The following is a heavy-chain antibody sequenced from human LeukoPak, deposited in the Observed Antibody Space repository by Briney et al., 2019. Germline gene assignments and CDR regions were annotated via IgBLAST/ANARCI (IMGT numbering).Heavy chain of an antibody. V-gene: IGHV1-2*02. CDR1: GYTFTGYY. D-gene: IGHD3-10*01. CDR3: AREGTLLWFGEFLYYFDY. Sequence: ASVMVSCKASGYTFTGYYMLWVRQAPGQGLEWMGWINPNSGGTNYAQKFQGRVTMTRDTSISTAYMELSRLRSDDTAVYYCAREGTLLWFGEFLYYFDYWGQGTLVTVSS. CDR2: INPNSGGT. J-gene: IGHJ4*02.